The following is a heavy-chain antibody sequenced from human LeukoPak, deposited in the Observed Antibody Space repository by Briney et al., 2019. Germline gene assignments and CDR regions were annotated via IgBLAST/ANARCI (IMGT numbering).Heavy chain of an antibody. D-gene: IGHD3-10*01. CDR2: IIPVLNIT. CDR1: GGTFSSSA. J-gene: IGHJ6*02. CDR3: AREGPGIRVTPYYYGMDV. V-gene: IGHV1-69*04. Sequence: SVKVSCKTSGGTFSSSAITWVRQAPGQGLEWMGRIIPVLNITSYAQKFQGRVTITADKSTSTAYMELSSLRSEDTAVYYCAREGPGIRVTPYYYGMDVWGQGTTVTVSS.